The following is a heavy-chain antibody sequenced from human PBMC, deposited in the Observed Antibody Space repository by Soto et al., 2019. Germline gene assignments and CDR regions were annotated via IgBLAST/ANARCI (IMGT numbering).Heavy chain of an antibody. CDR3: ARIPRNNWNYVFYVDY. Sequence: QVQLVQSGAEVKKPGASVKVSCKASGYTFTSYGISWVRQAPGQGLEWMGWISAYNGNTNYAQKLQGRVTMTTDTSTSTADRELRSLRSDDTAVYYCARIPRNNWNYVFYVDYWGQGTLVTVSS. V-gene: IGHV1-18*01. CDR1: GYTFTSYG. J-gene: IGHJ4*02. D-gene: IGHD1-7*01. CDR2: ISAYNGNT.